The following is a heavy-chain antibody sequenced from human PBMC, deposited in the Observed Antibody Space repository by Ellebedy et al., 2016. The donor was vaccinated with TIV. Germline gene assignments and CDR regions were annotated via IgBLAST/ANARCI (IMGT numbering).Heavy chain of an antibody. V-gene: IGHV3-23*01. J-gene: IGHJ6*02. CDR1: GFTFSTYA. CDR2: ISGSGGST. Sequence: GGSLRLXXAASGFTFSTYAMSWVRQAPGKGLEWVSGISGSGGSTDYADSVKGRFTISRDNSKNTLYLQMNSLRAEDTAVYYCAKGYCSGGSCHRAGGGSLDYYYYYGLDVWGQGTTVTVSS. CDR3: AKGYCSGGSCHRAGGGSLDYYYYYGLDV. D-gene: IGHD2-15*01.